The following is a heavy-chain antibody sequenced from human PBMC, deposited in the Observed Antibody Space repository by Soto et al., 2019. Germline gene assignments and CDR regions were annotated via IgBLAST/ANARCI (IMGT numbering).Heavy chain of an antibody. CDR2: IYYSGST. J-gene: IGHJ4*02. CDR1: GGSISSYY. V-gene: IGHV4-59*01. Sequence: QVQLQESGPGLVKPSETLSLTCTVSGGSISSYYWSWIRQPPGKGLEWIGYIYYSGSTNYNPSLQSRVTISVDTSKHQFSLQLGSVTAADTAVDYCASNTHLSSWSHFASWGQGTLVTVSS. CDR3: ASNTHLSSWSHFAS. D-gene: IGHD6-13*01.